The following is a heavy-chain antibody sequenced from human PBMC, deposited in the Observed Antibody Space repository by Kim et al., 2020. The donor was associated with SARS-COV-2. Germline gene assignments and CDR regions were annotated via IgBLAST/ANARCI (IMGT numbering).Heavy chain of an antibody. CDR2: ISSVSSYI. V-gene: IGHV3-21*01. J-gene: IGHJ4*02. CDR1: GFTFSGCS. CDR3: ARERVPAATHYFDH. D-gene: IGHD2-2*01. Sequence: GGSLRLSCAASGFTFSGCSMNWVRQAPGKGLEWVSSISSVSSYIYYADSVKGRFTISRDNAKNSLSLQMNSLRAEDTAIYYCARERVPAATHYFDHWGQGTLVTVSS.